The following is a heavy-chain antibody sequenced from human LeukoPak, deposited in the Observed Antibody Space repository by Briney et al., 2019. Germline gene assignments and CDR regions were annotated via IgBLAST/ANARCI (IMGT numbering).Heavy chain of an antibody. V-gene: IGHV1-18*01. D-gene: IGHD3-22*01. CDR1: GYTFTRYG. CDR2: INPNNGNT. Sequence: ASVKVSCKASGYTFTRYGISWVRQAPGQGLEWMGWINPNNGNTNYVQKLQGRVTMTTDTSTSTAYMELRSLRSDDTAVYYCARVGYDSSGRHRYAFDIWGQGTMVTVSS. CDR3: ARVGYDSSGRHRYAFDI. J-gene: IGHJ3*02.